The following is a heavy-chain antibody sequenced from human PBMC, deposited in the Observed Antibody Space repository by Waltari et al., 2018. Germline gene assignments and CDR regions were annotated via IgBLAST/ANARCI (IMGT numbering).Heavy chain of an antibody. Sequence: QVQLQESGPSLLKPSETLSLICTVSGASISAFDWSWVRPPQGKGLDWIGYSYYTGSTNCTPSLKSRVTMSVDTSKNQFSLKLSSVTAAGTAFYYCARGGGGDWEWFDPWGQGTLVTVSS. CDR3: ARGGGGDWEWFDP. CDR2: SYYTGST. CDR1: GASISAFD. J-gene: IGHJ5*02. V-gene: IGHV4-59*01. D-gene: IGHD2-21*02.